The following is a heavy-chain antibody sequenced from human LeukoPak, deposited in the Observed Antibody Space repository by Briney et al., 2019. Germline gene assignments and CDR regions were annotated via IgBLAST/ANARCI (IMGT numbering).Heavy chain of an antibody. Sequence: GGSLRLSCAASGFTFSSYAMSWVRQAPGKGLEWVSTISGSGGSTYNADSVKGRFTISRDNSKNTLYLQMNSLRAEDTAVYYCAKDRRYCSGGSCYSGYYYVMDVWGQGTTVTVSS. D-gene: IGHD2-15*01. V-gene: IGHV3-23*01. CDR1: GFTFSSYA. CDR3: AKDRRYCSGGSCYSGYYYVMDV. J-gene: IGHJ6*02. CDR2: ISGSGGST.